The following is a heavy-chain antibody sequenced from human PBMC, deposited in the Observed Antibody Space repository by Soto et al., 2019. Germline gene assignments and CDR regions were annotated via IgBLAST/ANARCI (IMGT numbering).Heavy chain of an antibody. V-gene: IGHV4-59*01. Sequence: SEALSLTYTVSGGSIGRDHWSGVRQPPGKGLEWIASVYYTGPTNYNPSLGSRVTISIDAPENQISLKLTSVTAADTAFYYCARDTVLTGMFDLWGQGTLVTVSS. CDR1: GGSIGRDH. CDR2: VYYTGPT. D-gene: IGHD4-17*01. J-gene: IGHJ5*02. CDR3: ARDTVLTGMFDL.